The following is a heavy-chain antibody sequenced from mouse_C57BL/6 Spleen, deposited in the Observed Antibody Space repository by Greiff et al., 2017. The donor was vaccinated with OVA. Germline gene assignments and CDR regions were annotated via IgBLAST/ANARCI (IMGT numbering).Heavy chain of an antibody. CDR1: GYTFTSYW. CDR2: IDPSDSET. CDR3: ARYGGSSYDWYFDV. Sequence: QVQLQQPGAELVRPGSSVKLSCKASGYTFTSYWMHWVKQRPIQGLEWIGNIDPSDSETHYNQKFKDKATLTVDKSSSTAYMQLSSLTSEDSAVYYCARYGGSSYDWYFDVWGTGTTVTVSS. J-gene: IGHJ1*03. V-gene: IGHV1-52*01. D-gene: IGHD1-1*01.